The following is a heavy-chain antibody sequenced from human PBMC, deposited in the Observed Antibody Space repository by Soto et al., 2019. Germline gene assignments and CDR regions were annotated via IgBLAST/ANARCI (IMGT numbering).Heavy chain of an antibody. CDR3: TTQFDSSGSFDY. CDR2: IKSKTDGGTT. V-gene: IGHV3-15*01. D-gene: IGHD3-22*01. CDR1: GFTFSNAW. J-gene: IGHJ4*02. Sequence: GSLRLSCAASGFTFSNAWMSWVRQAPGKGLEWVGRIKSKTDGGTTDYAAPVKGRFTISRDGSKNTLYLQMNSLKTEDTAVYYCTTQFDSSGSFDYWGQGTRVTFSS.